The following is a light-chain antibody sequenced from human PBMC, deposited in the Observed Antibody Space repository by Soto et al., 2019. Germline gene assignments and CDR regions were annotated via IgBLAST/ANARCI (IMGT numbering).Light chain of an antibody. CDR2: AAS. Sequence: EIVLTQSPGTLSLSPGERATLSCRASQSISSSYLAWYQQKPGQAPRLLIYAASSRATCIPDRFSGSGSGIDFTLTMSSLELEDFALYYCQQYGTSSYTFGQGTQLQIK. CDR1: QSISSSY. J-gene: IGKJ2*01. CDR3: QQYGTSSYT. V-gene: IGKV3-20*01.